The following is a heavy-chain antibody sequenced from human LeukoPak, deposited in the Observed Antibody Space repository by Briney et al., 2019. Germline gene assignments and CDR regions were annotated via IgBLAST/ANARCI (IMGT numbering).Heavy chain of an antibody. CDR2: IIPIFGIA. Sequence: ASVKVSCKASGGTFSSYAISWVRQAPGRGLEWMGRIIPIFGIANYAQKFQGRVTITADKSTSTAYMGLSSLRAEDTALYYCAKDQGRIPFHYWGQGTLVTVSS. CDR3: AKDQGRIPFHY. V-gene: IGHV1-69*04. CDR1: GGTFSSYA. J-gene: IGHJ4*02.